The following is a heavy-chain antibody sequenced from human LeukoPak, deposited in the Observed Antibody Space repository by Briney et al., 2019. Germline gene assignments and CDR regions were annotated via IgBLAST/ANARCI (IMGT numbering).Heavy chain of an antibody. V-gene: IGHV3-23*01. CDR3: ARLDCSSTSCYAHDYYYFYGVDV. CDR2: ISGSGGYI. J-gene: IGHJ6*04. Sequence: GGSLRLSCAASGFTFSSYAMSWVRQVPGKGLEWVSTISGSGGYIYYADSVKGRFTISRDNSKNTLYLQMNSLRAEDTAVYYCARLDCSSTSCYAHDYYYFYGVDVWGKGTTDTVSS. CDR1: GFTFSSYA. D-gene: IGHD2-2*01.